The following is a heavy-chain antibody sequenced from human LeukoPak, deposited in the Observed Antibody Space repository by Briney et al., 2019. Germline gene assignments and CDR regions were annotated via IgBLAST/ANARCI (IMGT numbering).Heavy chain of an antibody. J-gene: IGHJ4*02. CDR1: GFSFDDYA. CDR3: ARGALYQYYLDYWG. D-gene: IGHD4-17*01. V-gene: IGHV3-9*01. Sequence: GGSLRLSCAASGFSFDDYAMHWVRQAPGKGLEWVSGISWNSGSIGYADSVKGRFTISRDNAKNTVYLQMNSLRVEDTAVYYCARGALYQYYLDYWGWGQGTLVTVSS. CDR2: ISWNSGSI.